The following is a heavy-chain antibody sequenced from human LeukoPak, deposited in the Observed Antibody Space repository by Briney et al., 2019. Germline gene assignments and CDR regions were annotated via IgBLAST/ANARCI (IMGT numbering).Heavy chain of an antibody. J-gene: IGHJ6*02. CDR3: ARDIDGYYGMDV. CDR2: IYSGGST. V-gene: IGHV3-66*01. Sequence: GGSLRLSCAASGFTFSDYYMSLVRQAPGKGLEWVSVIYSGGSTYYADSVKGRFTISRDNSKNTLYLQMNSLRAEDTAVYYCARDIDGYYGMDVWGQGTTVTVSS. CDR1: GFTFSDYY.